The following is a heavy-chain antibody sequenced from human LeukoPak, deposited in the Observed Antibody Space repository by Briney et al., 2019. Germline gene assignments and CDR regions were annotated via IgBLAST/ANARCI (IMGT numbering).Heavy chain of an antibody. D-gene: IGHD2-21*01. J-gene: IGHJ4*02. V-gene: IGHV3-30*18. Sequence: GGCLRLSCAASGFTLSTYGVHWVRQARGKGLEWVAVISYDGSNEYYADSVKGRFTISRDNSKNTLYLQMSSLRAEDTAVYYCAKEFNRGLPDYWGQGTLVTVPS. CDR1: GFTLSTYG. CDR2: ISYDGSNE. CDR3: AKEFNRGLPDY.